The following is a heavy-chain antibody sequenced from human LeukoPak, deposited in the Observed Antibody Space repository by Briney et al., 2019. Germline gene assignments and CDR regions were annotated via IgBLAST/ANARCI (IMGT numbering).Heavy chain of an antibody. D-gene: IGHD3-22*01. V-gene: IGHV4-59*01. CDR1: GGSISSYY. CDR3: ARHGGGYYDSSGYYFEYFQH. CDR2: IYDSGST. J-gene: IGHJ1*01. Sequence: SETLSLTCAVSGGSISSYYWNWIRQPPGKGLEWIGYIYDSGSTTYNPSLKSRVTISVDTSKNQFSLKLSSVTAADTAVYYCARHGGGYYDSSGYYFEYFQHWGQGTLVTVSS.